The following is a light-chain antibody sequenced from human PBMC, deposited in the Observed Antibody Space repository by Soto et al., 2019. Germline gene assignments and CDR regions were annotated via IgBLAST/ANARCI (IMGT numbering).Light chain of an antibody. Sequence: EIVMTQSPATLSVSPGERATISCRASQSVGSNLAWYQQKPGQAPRLLIYGAYTSATGIPARFSGSGSGTECNLTISSLQTEDFAIYFCQQYNNWPPDRTFGQGTKVEIK. V-gene: IGKV3-15*01. CDR1: QSVGSN. J-gene: IGKJ1*01. CDR3: QQYNNWPPDRT. CDR2: GAY.